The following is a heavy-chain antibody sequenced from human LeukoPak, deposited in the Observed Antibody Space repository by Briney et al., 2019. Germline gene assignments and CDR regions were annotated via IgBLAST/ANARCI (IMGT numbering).Heavy chain of an antibody. V-gene: IGHV3-15*01. J-gene: IGHJ4*02. CDR3: TTVGCSGGGCFFFDY. D-gene: IGHD2-15*01. CDR1: EFTFSNAW. Sequence: PGGSLRLSCAVSEFTFSNAWMSWVRQAPGKGLEWVGRIKSKTDGGTTDYAAPVKGRFTISRDDSKNTLYLQMNSLKAEDTAVYYSTTVGCSGGGCFFFDYWGQGTLVTVSS. CDR2: IKSKTDGGTT.